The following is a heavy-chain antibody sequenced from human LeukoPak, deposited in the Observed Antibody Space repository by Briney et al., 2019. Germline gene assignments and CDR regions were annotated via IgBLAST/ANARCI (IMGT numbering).Heavy chain of an antibody. D-gene: IGHD3-22*01. CDR2: ISAYNGNT. CDR3: ARDYYDSGGNALLSDAFDI. Sequence: ASVKVSCKASGYTFTSYGNSWVRQAPGQGLEWMGWISAYNGNTNYAQKLQGRVTMTTDTSTSTAYMELRSLRSDDTAVYYCARDYYDSGGNALLSDAFDIWGQGTMVTVSS. CDR1: GYTFTSYG. J-gene: IGHJ3*02. V-gene: IGHV1-18*01.